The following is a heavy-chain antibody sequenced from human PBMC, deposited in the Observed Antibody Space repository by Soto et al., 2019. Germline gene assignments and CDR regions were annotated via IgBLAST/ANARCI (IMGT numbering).Heavy chain of an antibody. Sequence: QVQLQESGPGLVKPSQTLSLTCTVSGGSISSGGYYWSWIRQHPGKGLEWIGYIYNIESTYYNPSLKSRVTISADTSQNQFSLKLRSVTAADTAVYYCAASGRDDSSGYYYHFDYWGQGTLVTVSS. CDR3: AASGRDDSSGYYYHFDY. CDR1: GGSISSGGYY. D-gene: IGHD3-22*01. CDR2: IYNIEST. V-gene: IGHV4-31*03. J-gene: IGHJ4*02.